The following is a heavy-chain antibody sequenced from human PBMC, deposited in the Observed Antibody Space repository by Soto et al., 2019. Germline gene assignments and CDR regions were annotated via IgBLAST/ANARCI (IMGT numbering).Heavy chain of an antibody. J-gene: IGHJ3*02. CDR3: ARCGGDCTRDAFDI. Sequence: KTSETLSLTCTVSGGSISSYYWSWIRQPPGKGLEWIGYIYYSGSTNYNPSPKSRVTISVDTSKNQFSLKLSSVTAADTAVYYCARCGGDCTRDAFDIWGQGTMVTVSS. CDR2: IYYSGST. D-gene: IGHD2-21*02. V-gene: IGHV4-59*01. CDR1: GGSISSYY.